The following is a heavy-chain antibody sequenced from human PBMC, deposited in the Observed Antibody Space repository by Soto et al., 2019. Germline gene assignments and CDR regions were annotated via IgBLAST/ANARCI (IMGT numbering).Heavy chain of an antibody. D-gene: IGHD1-7*01. CDR1: GGSISSGGYS. Sequence: QLQLQESGSGLVKPSQTLSLTCAVSGGSISSGGYSWSWIRQPPGKGLEWIGYIYHSGSTYYNPSFKSRATISVDRSKNQSSLKLSSVTAADTAVYYCARGNNWNYSQFDYWGQGTLVTVSS. CDR3: ARGNNWNYSQFDY. CDR2: IYHSGST. J-gene: IGHJ4*02. V-gene: IGHV4-30-2*01.